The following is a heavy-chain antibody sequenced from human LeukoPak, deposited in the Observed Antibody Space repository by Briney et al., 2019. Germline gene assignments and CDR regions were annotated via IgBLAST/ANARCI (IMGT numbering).Heavy chain of an antibody. CDR3: ARDQGLSSYYYYMDV. CDR2: INWNGGST. CDR1: GFTFDDYG. D-gene: IGHD3/OR15-3a*01. J-gene: IGHJ6*03. V-gene: IGHV3-20*04. Sequence: GGSLRLSCAASGFTFDDYGMSWVRQAPGKGLGWVSGINWNGGSTGYADSVKGRFTISRDNAKNSLYLQMNSLRAEDTALYYCARDQGLSSYYYYMDVWGKGTTVTVSS.